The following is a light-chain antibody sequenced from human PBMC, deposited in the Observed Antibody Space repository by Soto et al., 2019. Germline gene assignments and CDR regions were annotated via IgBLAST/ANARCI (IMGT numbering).Light chain of an antibody. V-gene: IGLV1-44*01. J-gene: IGLJ3*02. CDR1: SSNVGRNS. CDR3: SAWDDSLNAWV. CDR2: SHD. Sequence: QSVVTQPPSASQTPGQRVTISCSGTSSNVGRNSVSWYQHVPGTAPKLLIYSHDQRPSGGPSRLSAARSGTAASLAISGRRSEDEAFYYCSAWDDSLNAWVFGGGTKLTVL.